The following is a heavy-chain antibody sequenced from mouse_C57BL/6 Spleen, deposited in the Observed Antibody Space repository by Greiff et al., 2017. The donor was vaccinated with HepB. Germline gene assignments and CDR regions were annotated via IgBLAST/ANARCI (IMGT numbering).Heavy chain of an antibody. CDR1: GFNIENTY. D-gene: IGHD1-1*01. V-gene: IGHV14-3*01. Sequence: EVQLQQSVAELVRPGASVKLSCTASGFNIENTYMHWVKQRPEQGLEWIGRIDPANGNTKYAPKFQGKATITADTSSNTAYLQLSSLTSEDTAIYYCARDYYGSSYGYFDVWGTGTTVTVSS. CDR3: ARDYYGSSYGYFDV. J-gene: IGHJ1*03. CDR2: IDPANGNT.